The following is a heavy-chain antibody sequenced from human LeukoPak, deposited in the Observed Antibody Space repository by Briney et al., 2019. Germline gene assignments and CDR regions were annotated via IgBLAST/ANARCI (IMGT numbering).Heavy chain of an antibody. CDR2: ITGSGGST. D-gene: IGHD5-18*01. V-gene: IGHV3-23*01. CDR3: AKDGVRGYSYGSEYYFDY. J-gene: IGHJ4*02. CDR1: GFTFSSYA. Sequence: GGSLRLSCAASGFTFSSYAMSWVRQAPGKGLEWVSAITGSGGSTSYADSVKGRFTISRDNSKNTLYLQMNSLGVEDTAIYYCAKDGVRGYSYGSEYYFDYWGQGTLVTVSS.